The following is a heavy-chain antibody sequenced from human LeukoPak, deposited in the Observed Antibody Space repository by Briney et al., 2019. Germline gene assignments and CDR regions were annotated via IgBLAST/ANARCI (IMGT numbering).Heavy chain of an antibody. J-gene: IGHJ5*02. Sequence: GRSLRLSCAASGFTFSSYGMHWVRQAPGKGLEWVAVISYEGSNKYYADSVKGRFTISRDNSKNTLFLQMNSLRTEDTAVYHCAKHSQWLGHLDPWGQGTLVTVSS. V-gene: IGHV3-30*18. CDR2: ISYEGSNK. CDR3: AKHSQWLGHLDP. D-gene: IGHD6-19*01. CDR1: GFTFSSYG.